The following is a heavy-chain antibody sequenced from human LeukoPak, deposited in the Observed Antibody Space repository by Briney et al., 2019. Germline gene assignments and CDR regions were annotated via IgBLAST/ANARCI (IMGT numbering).Heavy chain of an antibody. D-gene: IGHD4-17*01. CDR1: GFTFRENW. J-gene: IGHJ4*02. V-gene: IGHV3-7*01. CDR3: AKLLGTVTTYDS. Sequence: SGGSLRLSCEASGFTFRENWMSWVRQAPEKGLEWVASINPDGSRKLYVDSVKGRFTISRDNTKSSLFLQMNSLGAEDTAMYYCAKLLGTVTTYDSWGQGTRVTVSS. CDR2: INPDGSRK.